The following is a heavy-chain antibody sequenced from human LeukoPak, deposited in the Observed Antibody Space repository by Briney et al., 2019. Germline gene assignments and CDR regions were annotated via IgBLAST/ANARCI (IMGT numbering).Heavy chain of an antibody. V-gene: IGHV3-23*01. CDR2: ISGSGGST. CDR1: GFTFSSYA. Sequence: GGSLRLSCAASGFTFSSYAMGWVRQAPGKGLEWVPAISGSGGSTYYADSVKGRFTISRDNSKNTLYLQMNSLRAEDTAVYYCAKMACSGGSCRKKTYYYYYMDVWGKGTTVTVSS. CDR3: AKMACSGGSCRKKTYYYYYMDV. D-gene: IGHD2-15*01. J-gene: IGHJ6*03.